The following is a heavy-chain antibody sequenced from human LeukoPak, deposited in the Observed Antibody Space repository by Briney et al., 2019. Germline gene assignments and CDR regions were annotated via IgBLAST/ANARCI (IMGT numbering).Heavy chain of an antibody. CDR1: GYTFTSYD. CDR2: IYPGDSDT. J-gene: IGHJ3*02. D-gene: IGHD5-12*01. V-gene: IGHV5-51*01. Sequence: ASVKVSCKASGYTFTSYDINWVRQATGQGLEWMGIIYPGDSDTRYSPSFQGQVTISADKSISTAYLQWSSLKASDTAMYYCARRSNSGYDPRGTGDYAFDIWGQGTMVTVSS. CDR3: ARRSNSGYDPRGTGDYAFDI.